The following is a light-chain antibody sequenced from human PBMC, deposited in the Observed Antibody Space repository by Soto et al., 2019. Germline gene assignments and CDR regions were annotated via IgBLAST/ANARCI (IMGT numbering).Light chain of an antibody. CDR3: QQYNSYRWT. J-gene: IGKJ1*01. CDR1: QSISGW. CDR2: KAS. V-gene: IGKV1-5*03. Sequence: DIHMTQAPCTLSASIEALVTLTCRASQSISGWLAWYQQKPGKAPKLLIYKASSLESGVTSRFSGSGSGTEFSLTISSLQPDDSATYYCQQYNSYRWTFGQGTKVDI.